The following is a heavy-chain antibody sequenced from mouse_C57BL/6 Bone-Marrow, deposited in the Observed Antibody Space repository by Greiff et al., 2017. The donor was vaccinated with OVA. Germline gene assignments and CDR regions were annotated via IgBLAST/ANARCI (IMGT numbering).Heavy chain of an antibody. CDR1: GFTFSSYA. D-gene: IGHD2-1*01. CDR2: ISSGGDYI. CDR3: TRLLDAMDY. V-gene: IGHV5-9-1*02. J-gene: IGHJ4*01. Sequence: EVHLVESGEGLVKPGGSLKLSCAASGFTFSSYAMSWARQTPEKRLEWVAYISSGGDYIYYADTVKGRFTMSRDNARNTLYLQMSSLKSEDTAMYYCTRLLDAMDYWGQGTSVTVSS.